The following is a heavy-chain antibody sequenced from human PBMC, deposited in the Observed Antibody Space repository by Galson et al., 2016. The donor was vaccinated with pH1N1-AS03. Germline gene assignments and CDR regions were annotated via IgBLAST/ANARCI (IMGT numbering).Heavy chain of an antibody. CDR2: ISGIGTST. CDR1: GFTFKNYA. J-gene: IGHJ4*02. CDR3: AKEGDEGAFDC. Sequence: SLRLSCAASGFTFKNYAMSWVRQAPGEGLEWVSVISGIGTSTYYAASVKGRFSISRDNARNTLSLQMDGLRAEDTTLYYCAKEGDEGAFDCWGQGTLVTVSP. V-gene: IGHV3-23*01.